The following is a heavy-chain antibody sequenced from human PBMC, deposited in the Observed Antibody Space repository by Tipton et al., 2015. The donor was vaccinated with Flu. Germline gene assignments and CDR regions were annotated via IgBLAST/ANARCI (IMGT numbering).Heavy chain of an antibody. CDR2: IFHSGNA. Sequence: TLSLTCTVSGDSIRSSDYYWGWVRQPPGKGLEWIGNIFHSGNAYRNPSLKSRVTISVDTSKNQFSLKLTSVTAADAAIYYCARRDYSNYVSDPKSRFHPWGQGTLVAVSS. CDR3: ARRDYSNYVSDPKSRFHP. CDR1: GDSIRSSDYY. V-gene: IGHV4-38-2*02. D-gene: IGHD4-11*01. J-gene: IGHJ5*02.